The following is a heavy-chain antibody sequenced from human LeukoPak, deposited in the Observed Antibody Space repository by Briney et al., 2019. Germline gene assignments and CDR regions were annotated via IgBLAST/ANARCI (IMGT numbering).Heavy chain of an antibody. J-gene: IGHJ2*01. CDR2: IYSGGST. D-gene: IGHD2-2*01. V-gene: IGHV3-53*01. Sequence: GGSLRLSCAASGFTVSSNYISWVRQAPGKGLEWVSVIYSGGSTYYADSVKGRFTISRDNSKNTLYLQMNSLRAEDTAVYYCARDGSTSGNWYFDLWGRGTLVTVSS. CDR1: GFTVSSNY. CDR3: ARDGSTSGNWYFDL.